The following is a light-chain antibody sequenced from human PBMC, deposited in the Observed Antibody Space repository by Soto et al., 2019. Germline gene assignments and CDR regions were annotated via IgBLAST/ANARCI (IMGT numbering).Light chain of an antibody. CDR1: QRISTD. CDR3: QQYNIWPWT. V-gene: IGKV3-15*01. CDR2: GAS. Sequence: EIVMTQSPGTLSVSPVEISTLSFMASQRISTDLAWYQQKPGQAPRLLIYGASTRATGISPRFSGSGSGTEFTLTITSLQSEDFAVYYCQQYNIWPWTFGQGTKVDI. J-gene: IGKJ1*01.